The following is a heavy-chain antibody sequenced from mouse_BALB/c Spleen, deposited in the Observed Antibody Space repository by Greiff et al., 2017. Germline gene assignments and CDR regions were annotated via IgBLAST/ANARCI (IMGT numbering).Heavy chain of an antibody. CDR2: ISSGGST. Sequence: EVMLVESGGDLVKPGGSLKLSCAASGFTFSSYAMSWVRQTPEKRLEWVASISSGGSTYYPDSVKGRFTISRDNARNILYLQMSSLRSEDTAMYYCARRITTVAEGGFDYWGQGTTLTVSS. CDR3: ARRITTVAEGGFDY. J-gene: IGHJ2*01. D-gene: IGHD1-1*01. CDR1: GFTFSSYA. V-gene: IGHV5-6-5*01.